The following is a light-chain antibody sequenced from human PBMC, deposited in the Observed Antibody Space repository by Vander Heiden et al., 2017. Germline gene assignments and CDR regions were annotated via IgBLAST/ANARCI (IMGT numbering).Light chain of an antibody. CDR1: QSLLHSNGYNY. CDR3: RQALQTPRT. Sequence: DIVMTQSPLSLPVTPGEPASISCRSSQSLLHSNGYNYLDWYLQKPGQSPQLLIYLGSNRASGVPDRFSGSGSGTDFTLKISRVEAEDVGVYYCRQALQTPRTFGQGTKEKIK. V-gene: IGKV2-28*01. CDR2: LGS. J-gene: IGKJ1*01.